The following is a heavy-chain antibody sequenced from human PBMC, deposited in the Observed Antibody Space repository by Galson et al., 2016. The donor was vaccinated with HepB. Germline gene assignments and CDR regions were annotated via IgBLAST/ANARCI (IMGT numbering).Heavy chain of an antibody. V-gene: IGHV1-3*01. CDR1: GYTFTSYA. D-gene: IGHD1-26*01. J-gene: IGHJ4*02. Sequence: SAKVPCKASGYTFTSYALHWVRQAPGQRLEWMGWINAGNGNTKYSQKFQGRVTITRDTSASTAYMELSSLRSEDTAVYYCARADSGSYYSSVDYWGQGTLVTVPS. CDR2: INAGNGNT. CDR3: ARADSGSYYSSVDY.